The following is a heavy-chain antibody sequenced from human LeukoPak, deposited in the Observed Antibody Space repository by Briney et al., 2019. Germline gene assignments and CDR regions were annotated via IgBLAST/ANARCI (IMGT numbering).Heavy chain of an antibody. CDR2: LHSSGST. CDR3: ARRNWDDAFDI. V-gene: IGHV4-4*07. D-gene: IGHD7-27*01. J-gene: IGHJ3*02. CDR1: GGSISGYY. Sequence: PSETLSLTCTVSGGSISGYYWSWIRQPAGQGLEWIGRLHSSGSTNYNPSLKSRVTMSVDTSKNQFSLKLTSVTAADTAVYYRARRNWDDAFDIWGQGTMVTVSS.